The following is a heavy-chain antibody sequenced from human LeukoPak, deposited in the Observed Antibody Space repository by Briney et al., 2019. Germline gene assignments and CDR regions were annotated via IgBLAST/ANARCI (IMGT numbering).Heavy chain of an antibody. CDR1: GFTYSSYG. CDR3: ARELSSAVKFYFDS. D-gene: IGHD2/OR15-2a*01. J-gene: IGHJ4*02. CDR2: IWYDGSNK. V-gene: IGHV3-33*01. Sequence: GGSLRLSCAASGFTYSSYGMHWVRQAPGKGLEWVAFIWYDGSNKYYADSVKGRFTISRDNSKNTVYLQMNSLRVEDTAVYYCARELSSAVKFYFDSWGQGTQVTVSS.